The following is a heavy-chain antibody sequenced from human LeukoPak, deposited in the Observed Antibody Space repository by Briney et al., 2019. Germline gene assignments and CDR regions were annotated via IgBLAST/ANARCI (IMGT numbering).Heavy chain of an antibody. J-gene: IGHJ4*02. D-gene: IGHD6-13*01. CDR2: ISAYNGNT. Sequence: ASVRVSCKASGYTFTSYGISWVRQAPGQGLEWMGWISAYNGNTNYAQKLQGRVTMTTDTSTSTAYMELRSLRSDDTAVYYCARRIAAAGTFDYWGQGTLVTVSS. CDR3: ARRIAAAGTFDY. V-gene: IGHV1-18*01. CDR1: GYTFTSYG.